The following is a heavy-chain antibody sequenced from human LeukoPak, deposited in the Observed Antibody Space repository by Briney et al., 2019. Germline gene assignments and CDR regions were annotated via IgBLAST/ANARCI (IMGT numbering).Heavy chain of an antibody. D-gene: IGHD3-10*01. CDR1: GGSFSGYY. J-gene: IGHJ5*02. CDR2: INHSGST. CDR3: ARDSGTTGEVKFDP. Sequence: PSETLSLTCAVYGGSFSGYYWSWIRQPPGKGLEWIGEINHSGSTNYNPSLKSRVTISVGTSKNQFSLKLSSVTAADTAVYYCARDSGTTGEVKFDPWGQGTLVTVSS. V-gene: IGHV4-34*01.